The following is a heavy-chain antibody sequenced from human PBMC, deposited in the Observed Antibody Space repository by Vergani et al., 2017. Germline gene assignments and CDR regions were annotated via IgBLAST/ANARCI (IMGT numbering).Heavy chain of an antibody. D-gene: IGHD3-10*01. CDR1: GGTFSSYA. CDR2: IIPIFGTA. J-gene: IGHJ6*03. V-gene: IGHV1-69*12. Sequence: QVQLVQSGAEVKKPGSSVKVSCKASGGTFSSYAISWVRQAPGQGLEWMGGIIPIFGTANYAQKFQGRVTITADESTSTAYMELSSLRSEDTAVYYCARVIPPGPKRAYYYYYYMDVWGKGTTVTVSS. CDR3: ARVIPPGPKRAYYYYYYMDV.